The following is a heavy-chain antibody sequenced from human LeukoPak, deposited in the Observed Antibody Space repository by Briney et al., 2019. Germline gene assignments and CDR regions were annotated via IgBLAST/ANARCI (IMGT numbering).Heavy chain of an antibody. Sequence: GVSLRLSCAASGFTFCRYAFHWVRQAPGKGLQWVAVMSYDGRNKYYSDSVKGRFTISRDNSKNTLYLQMNSLRVEDTAVYYCAKDGADVDTAMVIGEYFHYWGQGTLVTVPS. J-gene: IGHJ1*01. CDR2: MSYDGRNK. D-gene: IGHD5-18*01. V-gene: IGHV3-30*18. CDR3: AKDGADVDTAMVIGEYFHY. CDR1: GFTFCRYA.